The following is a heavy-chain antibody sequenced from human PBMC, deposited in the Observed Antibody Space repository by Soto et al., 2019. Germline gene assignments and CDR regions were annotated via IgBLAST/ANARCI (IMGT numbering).Heavy chain of an antibody. J-gene: IGHJ5*02. V-gene: IGHV4-4*02. CDR2: IYHSGNT. Sequence: QVQLQESGPGLVKPSGTLSLTCAVSGGSIISSNWWSWVRQPPGQGLEWIGEIYHSGNTNYNPSLRGRVTISIDKSKYQFSLKLSSVTAADTAVYFCARLYCSTTSCSDVWFDPWGQGTLVTVSS. CDR3: ARLYCSTTSCSDVWFDP. CDR1: GGSIISSNW. D-gene: IGHD2-2*01.